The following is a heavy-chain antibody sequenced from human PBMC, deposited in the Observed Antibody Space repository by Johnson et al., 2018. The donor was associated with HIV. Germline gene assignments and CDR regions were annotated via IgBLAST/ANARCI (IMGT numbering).Heavy chain of an antibody. Sequence: QVQLVEAGGGVVQPGRTLRDSREATGFTRSSDGRHGGREAQGKGPEWEAEISYEGSKNYYADSEKGRFTISRDNSKNTLYLQLNSLRTEDTAMYDCAKCHSSGYPKDAFDIWGRGTIVTVSS. CDR2: ISYEGSKN. D-gene: IGHD3-22*01. CDR1: GFTRSSDG. J-gene: IGHJ3*02. CDR3: AKCHSSGYPKDAFDI. V-gene: IGHV3-30*18.